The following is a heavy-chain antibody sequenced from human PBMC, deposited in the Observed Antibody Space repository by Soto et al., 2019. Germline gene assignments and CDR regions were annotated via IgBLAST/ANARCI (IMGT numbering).Heavy chain of an antibody. V-gene: IGHV3-48*01. J-gene: IGHJ6*03. D-gene: IGHD6-6*01. Sequence: SLRLSCAASGFTFSSYSMNWVRQAPGKGLEWVSYISSSSSTIYYADSVKGRFTISRDNAKNSLYLQLNSLRAEDTAVYYCATGAARPDYYYYYYMDVWGKGTTVTVS. CDR1: GFTFSSYS. CDR3: ATGAARPDYYYYYYMDV. CDR2: ISSSSSTI.